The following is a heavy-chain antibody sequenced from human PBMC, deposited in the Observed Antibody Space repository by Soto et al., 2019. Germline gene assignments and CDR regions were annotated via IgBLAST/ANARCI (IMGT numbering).Heavy chain of an antibody. D-gene: IGHD3-22*01. V-gene: IGHV3-30*18. CDR2: ISYDGSNK. Sequence: GSLRLSCAASGFTFSSYGMHWVRQAPGKGLEWVAVISYDGSNKYYADSVKGRFTISRDNSKNTLYLQMNSLRAEDTAVYYCANPHYYYDSSGYYETGTDYWGQGTLVTVSS. J-gene: IGHJ4*02. CDR3: ANPHYYYDSSGYYETGTDY. CDR1: GFTFSSYG.